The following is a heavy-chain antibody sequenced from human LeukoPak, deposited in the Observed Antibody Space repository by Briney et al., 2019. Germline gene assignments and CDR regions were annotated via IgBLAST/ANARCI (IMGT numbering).Heavy chain of an antibody. CDR3: AKDPTGYYYDSSGYLLPDY. V-gene: IGHV3-30*02. J-gene: IGHJ4*02. CDR1: GFTFNNAW. CDR2: IRYDGSNK. D-gene: IGHD3-22*01. Sequence: PGGSLRLSCAASGFTFNNAWMSWVRQAPGKGLEWVAFIRYDGSNKYYADSVKGRFTISRDNSKNTLYLQMNSLRAEDTAVYYCAKDPTGYYYDSSGYLLPDYWGQGTLVTVSS.